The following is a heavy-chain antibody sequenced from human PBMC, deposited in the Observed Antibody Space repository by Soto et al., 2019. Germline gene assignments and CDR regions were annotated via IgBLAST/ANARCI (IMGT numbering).Heavy chain of an antibody. Sequence: VKVSCKASGGTFSSYAISWVRQAPGQGLEWMGGIIPIFGTANYAQKFQGRVTITADESTSTAYMELSSLRSEDTAVYYCARDLCGGDCYSVGTFAYFDYWGQGTLVTVSS. CDR1: GGTFSSYA. J-gene: IGHJ4*02. CDR2: IIPIFGTA. V-gene: IGHV1-69*13. CDR3: ARDLCGGDCYSVGTFAYFDY. D-gene: IGHD2-21*02.